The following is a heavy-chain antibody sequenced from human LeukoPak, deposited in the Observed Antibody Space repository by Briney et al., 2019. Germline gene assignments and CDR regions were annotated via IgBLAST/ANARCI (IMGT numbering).Heavy chain of an antibody. CDR2: INPNSGGT. CDR1: GYTFTGYY. Sequence: GASVKVSCKASGYTFTGYYMHWVRQAPGQGLEWMGWINPNSGGTNYAQKFQGGVTMTRDTSISTAYMELSRLRSDDTAVYYCARDMNTVVNYYFDYWGQGTLVTVSS. D-gene: IGHD4-23*01. J-gene: IGHJ4*02. V-gene: IGHV1-2*02. CDR3: ARDMNTVVNYYFDY.